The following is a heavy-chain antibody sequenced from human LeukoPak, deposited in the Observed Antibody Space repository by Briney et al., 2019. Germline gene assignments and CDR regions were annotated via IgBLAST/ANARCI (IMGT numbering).Heavy chain of an antibody. V-gene: IGHV4-34*01. CDR2: INHSGST. CDR1: GGSFSGYY. D-gene: IGHD2-2*01. Sequence: SETLSLTCGVYGGSFSGYYWSWVRQPPGKGLEWIGDINHSGSTNYNPSLKSRVTISVDPSKSQFSLRLSSMTAADTAVYYCARDRYCSSTSCNRCYYHGMDVWGQGTTVTVSS. CDR3: ARDRYCSSTSCNRCYYHGMDV. J-gene: IGHJ6*02.